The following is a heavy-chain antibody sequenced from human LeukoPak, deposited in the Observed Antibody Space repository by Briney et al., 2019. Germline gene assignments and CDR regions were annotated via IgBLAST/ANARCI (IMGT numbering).Heavy chain of an antibody. CDR1: GYTLTGYY. CDR3: ARDQGEYCSSTSCYTEGWLDY. J-gene: IGHJ4*02. Sequence: GASVKVSCKASGYTLTGYYLHWVRQAPGQGLEWMGWINPNSGGTNYAQKFQGRVTMTRDTSISTAYMGLSRLRSDDTAVYYCARDQGEYCSSTSCYTEGWLDYWGQGTLVTVSS. CDR2: INPNSGGT. V-gene: IGHV1-2*02. D-gene: IGHD2-2*02.